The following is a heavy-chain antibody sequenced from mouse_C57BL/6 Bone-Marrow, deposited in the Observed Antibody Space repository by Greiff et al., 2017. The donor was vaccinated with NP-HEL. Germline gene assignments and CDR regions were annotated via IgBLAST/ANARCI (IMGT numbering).Heavy chain of an antibody. CDR3: TKGYYYGSSGWFAY. V-gene: IGHV1-15*01. CDR2: IDPETGGT. D-gene: IGHD1-1*01. CDR1: GYTFTDYE. Sequence: VQLQQSGAELVRPGASVTLSCKASGYTFTDYEMHWVKQTPVHGLEWIGAIDPETGGTAYNQKFKGKAILTADKSSSTAYMELRSLTSEDSAVYYCTKGYYYGSSGWFAYWGQGTLVTVSA. J-gene: IGHJ3*01.